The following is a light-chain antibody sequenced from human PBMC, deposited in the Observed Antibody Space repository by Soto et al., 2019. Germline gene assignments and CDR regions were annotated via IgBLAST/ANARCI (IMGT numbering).Light chain of an antibody. CDR2: DVS. V-gene: IGKV3-20*01. CDR3: LPYGSALK. CDR1: QSVSSNY. J-gene: IGKJ1*01. Sequence: EIVLTQSPGTLSLSPGERATLSCRSSQSVSSNYLAWYQQKPDQAPRLVIYDVSGTATGIPDRFSGSGSGTDFTLTISRLETEDFAVCYWLPYGSALKFGQGTKVEIK.